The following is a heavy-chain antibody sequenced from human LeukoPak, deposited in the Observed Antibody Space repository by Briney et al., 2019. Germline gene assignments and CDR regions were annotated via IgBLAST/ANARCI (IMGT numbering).Heavy chain of an antibody. D-gene: IGHD4-17*01. J-gene: IGHJ4*02. CDR1: GYTFTSYY. Sequence: GASVKVSCKASGYTFTSYYMHWVRQAPGQGLEWMGGIIPIFGTANYAQKFQGRVTITADKSTSTAYMELSSLRSEDTAVYYCARIDIDDYVLFDYWGQGTLVTVSS. V-gene: IGHV1-69*06. CDR3: ARIDIDDYVLFDY. CDR2: IIPIFGTA.